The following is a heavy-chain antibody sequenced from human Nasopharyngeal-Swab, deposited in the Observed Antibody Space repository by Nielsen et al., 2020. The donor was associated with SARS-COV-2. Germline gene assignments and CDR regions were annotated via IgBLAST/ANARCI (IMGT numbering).Heavy chain of an antibody. CDR1: GFTFSSFE. CDR3: ARDRNYGDYNYHYGMDV. Sequence: GESLKISCAASGFTFSSFEMNWVRQAPGKGLEWVSYISSSGSTIYYADSVKGRFTISRDNAKNSLYLQMNSLRAEDTAVYYCARDRNYGDYNYHYGMDVWGQGTTVTVSS. V-gene: IGHV3-48*03. J-gene: IGHJ6*02. CDR2: ISSSGSTI. D-gene: IGHD4-17*01.